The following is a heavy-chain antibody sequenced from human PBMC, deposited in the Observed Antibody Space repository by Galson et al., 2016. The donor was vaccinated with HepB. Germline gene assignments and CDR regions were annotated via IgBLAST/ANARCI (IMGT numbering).Heavy chain of an antibody. Sequence: SETLSLTCTVSGGSISRYYWSWIRQPPGKGLGWIGYISYSGSTNYNPSLKSRVTMSLDTSKNQFSLKLSSVTATDTAVYYCARGVFTTSTSSYSFYYGMDVWGQGTTVTVSS. J-gene: IGHJ6*02. CDR3: ARGVFTTSTSSYSFYYGMDV. CDR1: GGSISRYY. V-gene: IGHV4-59*01. CDR2: ISYSGST. D-gene: IGHD1-1*01.